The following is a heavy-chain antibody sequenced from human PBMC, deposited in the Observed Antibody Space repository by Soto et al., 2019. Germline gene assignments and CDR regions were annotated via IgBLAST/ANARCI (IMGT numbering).Heavy chain of an antibody. J-gene: IGHJ5*02. V-gene: IGHV4-59*01. CDR2: IYYSGST. CDR1: GGSISSYY. D-gene: IGHD6-6*01. CDR3: ARDLEYSSSSGWFDP. Sequence: SETLSLTCTVSGGSISSYYWSWIRQPPGKGLEWIGYIYYSGSTNYNPSLKSRVTISVDTSKNQFSLKLSSVTAADTAVYYCARDLEYSSSSGWFDPWGQGTLVTVSS.